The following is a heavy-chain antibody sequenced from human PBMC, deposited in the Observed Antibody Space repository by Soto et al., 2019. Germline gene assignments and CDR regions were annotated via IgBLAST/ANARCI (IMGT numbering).Heavy chain of an antibody. D-gene: IGHD3-9*01. Sequence: EVQLVESGGGLVQPGGSLRLSCAASGFTFSSYDMHWVRQATGKGLEWVSAIGTAGDTYYPGSVKGRFTISRENAKNSLYLQMNSLRAGDTAVYYCARGMDDILPGYQYFDYWGQGTLVTVSS. CDR1: GFTFSSYD. V-gene: IGHV3-13*04. CDR2: IGTAGDT. J-gene: IGHJ4*02. CDR3: ARGMDDILPGYQYFDY.